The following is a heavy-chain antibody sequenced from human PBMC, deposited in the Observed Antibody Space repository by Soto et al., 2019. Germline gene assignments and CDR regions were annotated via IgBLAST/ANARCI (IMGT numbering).Heavy chain of an antibody. CDR2: ISYDGSNK. CDR1: GLAFSSYG. V-gene: IGHV3-30*18. CDR3: AKDHIVAPFDS. Sequence: GGALRLSCAASGLAFSSYGMHWVRQAPGKGLEWVAVISYDGSNKYYADSVKGRFTISRDNSKNTLYLQMNSLRAEDTAVYYCAKDHIVAPFDSWGQGTLVTVSS. J-gene: IGHJ4*02. D-gene: IGHD5-12*01.